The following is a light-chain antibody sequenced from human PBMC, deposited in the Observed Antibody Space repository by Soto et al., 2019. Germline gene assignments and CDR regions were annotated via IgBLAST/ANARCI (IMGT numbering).Light chain of an antibody. J-gene: IGKJ1*01. CDR2: RGS. CDR1: QTVSSW. V-gene: IGKV1-5*03. CDR3: QQYNSFWT. Sequence: DIQMTQSPSTLSASVGDTVTITCRASQTVSSWLAWYQQKPGKAPKLLVYRGSSLQMGVPSRFSGSGSGTEFTLTISSLQPDDFATYYCQQYNSFWTFGQGTKVEMK.